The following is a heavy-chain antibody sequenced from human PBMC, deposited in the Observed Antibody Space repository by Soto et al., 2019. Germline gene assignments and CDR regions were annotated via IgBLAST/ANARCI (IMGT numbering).Heavy chain of an antibody. D-gene: IGHD3-10*01. CDR3: ARDQVHYYGSGSYYYYYRMDV. CDR1: GYTFTSYG. V-gene: IGHV1-18*04. Sequence: ASVKVSCKASGYTFTSYGISWVRQAPGQGLEWMGWISAYNGNTNYAQKLQGRVTMTTDTSTSTAYMELRSLRSDDTAVYYCARDQVHYYGSGSYYYYYRMDVWGQGTTVTVSS. J-gene: IGHJ6*02. CDR2: ISAYNGNT.